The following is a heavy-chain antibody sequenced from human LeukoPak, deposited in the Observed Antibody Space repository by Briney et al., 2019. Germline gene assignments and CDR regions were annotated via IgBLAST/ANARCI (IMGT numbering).Heavy chain of an antibody. CDR3: ARERGGRNLDAFDI. Sequence: SETLSLTCTVSGGSISSSSYYWGWIRQPPGKGLEWVGSVYYSGSPYYNPSLKSRVTISVDTSKNQFSLKLSSVTAADTAVYYCARERGGRNLDAFDIWGQGTMVTVSS. J-gene: IGHJ3*02. CDR2: VYYSGSP. V-gene: IGHV4-39*07. CDR1: GGSISSSSYY. D-gene: IGHD2-15*01.